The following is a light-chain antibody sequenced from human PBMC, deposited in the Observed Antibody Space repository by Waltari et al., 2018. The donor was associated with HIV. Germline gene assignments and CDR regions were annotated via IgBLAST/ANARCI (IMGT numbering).Light chain of an antibody. Sequence: QSVLTQPPSPSGAPGQTVTISCSGSRSNIGSKYVYWSQQPPGTAPKLLIYRNNQRPSGVPDRFSGSKSGTSASLAISGLRSEDEADYYCTAWDDSLSGVVFGGGTKLTVL. CDR2: RNN. V-gene: IGLV1-47*01. CDR3: TAWDDSLSGVV. J-gene: IGLJ2*01. CDR1: RSNIGSKY.